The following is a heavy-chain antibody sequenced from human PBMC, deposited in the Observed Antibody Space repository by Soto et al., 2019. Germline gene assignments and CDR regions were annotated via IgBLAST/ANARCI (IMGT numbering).Heavy chain of an antibody. Sequence: APVKLSCKASGYTFPSFGISWVQQAPGQRIEWMGWISAKSGNTNYAQKFQDRVTMTTDTSTSTAYMELRSLRPDDTAVYYCARGVRDIFVRGGVMDVWGQGTTVTVSS. CDR3: ARGVRDIFVRGGVMDV. V-gene: IGHV1-18*04. J-gene: IGHJ6*01. D-gene: IGHD3-10*02. CDR2: ISAKSGNT. CDR1: GYTFPSFG.